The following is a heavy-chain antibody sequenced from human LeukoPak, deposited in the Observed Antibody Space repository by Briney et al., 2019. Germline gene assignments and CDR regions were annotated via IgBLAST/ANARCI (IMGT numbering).Heavy chain of an antibody. V-gene: IGHV3-30-3*01. J-gene: IGHJ4*02. CDR1: GFIFSDYN. D-gene: IGHD6-13*01. Sequence: GGSLRLSCAASGFIFSDYNMNWVRQAPGKGLEWVAVISYDGSNKYYADSVKGRFTISRDNSKNTLYLQMNSLRAEDTAVYYCARDPVAAAGLMYFFDYWGQGILVTVSS. CDR3: ARDPVAAAGLMYFFDY. CDR2: ISYDGSNK.